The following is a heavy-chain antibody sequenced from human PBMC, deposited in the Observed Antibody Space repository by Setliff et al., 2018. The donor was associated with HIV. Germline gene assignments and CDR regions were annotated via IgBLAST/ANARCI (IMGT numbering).Heavy chain of an antibody. J-gene: IGHJ3*02. CDR2: IKEDGGTK. CDR3: ARNTDVDSVYRPFHI. Sequence: GGSLRLSCVASGFTFSKYWMSWVRQAPGKGLELVASIKEDGGTKYYVDSVKGRFTISRDNAKNSLYLQMNSLRAEDTAVYYCARNTDVDSVYRPFHIWGQGTMVTVSS. CDR1: GFTFSKYW. V-gene: IGHV3-7*03. D-gene: IGHD1-26*01.